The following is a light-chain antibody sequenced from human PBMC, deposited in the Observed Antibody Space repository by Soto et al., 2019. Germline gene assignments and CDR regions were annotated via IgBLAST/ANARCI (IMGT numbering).Light chain of an antibody. V-gene: IGKV1-9*01. CDR2: AAS. CDR3: QQLISYPLN. J-gene: IGKJ4*01. CDR1: QAISNY. Sequence: DIHLTQSPSFLSASLGDRVTITCRASQAISNYLAWYQQKPGKAPKVLISAASTLQSGVPSRFSGSGSATEFTLTISSLQPEDCAPYYCQQLISYPLNFGGGTQ.